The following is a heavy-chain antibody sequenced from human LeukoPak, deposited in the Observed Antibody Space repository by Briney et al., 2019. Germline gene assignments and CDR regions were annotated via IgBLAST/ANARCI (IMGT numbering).Heavy chain of an antibody. J-gene: IGHJ3*02. V-gene: IGHV3-48*01. CDR1: AFILSNYP. D-gene: IGHD3-16*01. CDR2: ITGKSDTI. Sequence: GGSLRLSCAASAFILSNYPMNWVRQAPGKGLEWVPYITGKSDTIYYADSVKGRFIISRDNAKNSLYLQMNSLKAEDTAIYYCVRDHAYAFDMWGQGTRVTVSS. CDR3: VRDHAYAFDM.